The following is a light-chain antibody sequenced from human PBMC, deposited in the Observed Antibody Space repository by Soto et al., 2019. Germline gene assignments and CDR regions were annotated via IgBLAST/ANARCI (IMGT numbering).Light chain of an antibody. Sequence: QSALTQPASVSGSPGQSITISCTVTSSDVGAYDFVSWYQQHPDKAPKLMIYEVRGRPSGVSNRFSGSKSFNTATLTISGLQAEDEADYYCSSHTTRNTRVFGTGTKLTVL. V-gene: IGLV2-14*03. CDR2: EVR. J-gene: IGLJ1*01. CDR3: SSHTTRNTRV. CDR1: SSDVGAYDF.